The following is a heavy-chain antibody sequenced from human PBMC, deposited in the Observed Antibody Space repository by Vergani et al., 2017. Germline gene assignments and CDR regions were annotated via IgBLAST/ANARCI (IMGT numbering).Heavy chain of an antibody. CDR2: IYYSENK. Sequence: QLQLQESGPGLVKPSETLSLTCTVSGGSITYGAFYWGWIRQSPGKGLEWIGSIYYSENKFYNPSLESRVTLSIDTTKNQFSLKLKSVTAADTAVYYCASPRGYSYGYLGYWGQGTLVTVSS. CDR1: GGSITYGAFY. D-gene: IGHD5-18*01. CDR3: ASPRGYSYGYLGY. V-gene: IGHV4-39*01. J-gene: IGHJ4*02.